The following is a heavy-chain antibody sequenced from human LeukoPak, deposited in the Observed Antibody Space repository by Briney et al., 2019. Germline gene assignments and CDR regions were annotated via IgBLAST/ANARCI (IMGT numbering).Heavy chain of an antibody. CDR1: GGSISSSSYY. CDR2: IYYSGST. D-gene: IGHD3-10*01. CDR3: ARQTRYYYGSGSQYYFDY. Sequence: SETLSLTCTVSGGSISSSSYYWGWVRQPPGKGLEWIGSIYYSGSTYYNPSLKSRVTISVDTSKNQFSLKLSSVTAADTAVYYCARQTRYYYGSGSQYYFDYWGQGTLVTVSS. V-gene: IGHV4-39*01. J-gene: IGHJ4*02.